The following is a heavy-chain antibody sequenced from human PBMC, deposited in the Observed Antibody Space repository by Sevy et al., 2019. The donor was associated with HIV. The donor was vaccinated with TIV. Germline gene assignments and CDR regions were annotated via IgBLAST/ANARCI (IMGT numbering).Heavy chain of an antibody. CDR2: IYHSGNT. CDR3: ASQPGYRSTYYGFSLSRTFDS. J-gene: IGHJ4*02. CDR1: GGSITSNNYY. V-gene: IGHV4-39*01. Sequence: SGTLSLTCSVSGGSITSNNYYWGWIRQPPGKGLEWIGSIYHSGNTYYNPSLKSRVTVSVDTSRSHFSLKVTSVAASDTAVYFCASQPGYRSTYYGFSLSRTFDSWGPGTLVTVSS. D-gene: IGHD6-19*01.